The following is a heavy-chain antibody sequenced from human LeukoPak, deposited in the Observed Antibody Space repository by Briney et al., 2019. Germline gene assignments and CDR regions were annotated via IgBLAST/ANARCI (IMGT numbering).Heavy chain of an antibody. J-gene: IGHJ4*02. CDR2: IYYSGST. V-gene: IGHV4-61*01. CDR1: GGSVSSGSYY. Sequence: SETLSLTCTVSGGSVSSGSYYWSWIRQPPGKGLEWIGYIYYSGSTNYNPSLKSRVTISVDTSKNQFSLKLSSVTAADTAVYYCARVPGRTYYFDYWGQGTLVTVSS. D-gene: IGHD1-1*01. CDR3: ARVPGRTYYFDY.